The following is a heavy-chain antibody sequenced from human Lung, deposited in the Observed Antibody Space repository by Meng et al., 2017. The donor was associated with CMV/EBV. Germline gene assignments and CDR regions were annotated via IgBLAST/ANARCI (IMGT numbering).Heavy chain of an antibody. Sequence: SETLSLTCTVSGGSISSSTYYWGWVRQPPGKGLEWIGSLYYSGSTYYNPSLKSRVTISVDTSMNQFSLKLSSVTAADTAMYYCARGDSGSDYFDYWGQGPLVTVSS. CDR1: GGSISSSTYY. CDR3: ARGDSGSDYFDY. D-gene: IGHD1-26*01. J-gene: IGHJ4*02. CDR2: LYYSGST. V-gene: IGHV4-39*07.